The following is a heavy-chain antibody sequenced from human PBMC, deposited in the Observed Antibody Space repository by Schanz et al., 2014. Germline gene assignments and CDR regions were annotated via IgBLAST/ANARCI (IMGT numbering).Heavy chain of an antibody. J-gene: IGHJ4*02. CDR3: ARQFYDILTGYWFPYYFDY. CDR2: IYYSGST. CDR1: GGSISSSNYY. Sequence: QLQLQESGPGLVKPSETLSLTCTVSGGSISSSNYYWGWIRQPPGKGLEWIESIYYSGSTYYNPSFKSRVTTSVDTSKNQFSLKRSSVPAADTAVYYCARQFYDILTGYWFPYYFDYWGQGTLVTVSS. V-gene: IGHV4-39*01. D-gene: IGHD3-9*01.